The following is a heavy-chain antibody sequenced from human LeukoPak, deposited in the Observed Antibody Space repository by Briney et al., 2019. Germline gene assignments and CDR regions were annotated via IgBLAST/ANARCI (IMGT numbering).Heavy chain of an antibody. Sequence: SETLSLTCTVSGGSISSGSYYWSWIRQPAGKGLEWIGRIYTSGSTNYNPSLKSRVTISVDTSKNQFSLKLSSVTAADTAVYYCAGEIVVIPAAMDWFDPWGQGTLVTVSS. V-gene: IGHV4-61*02. CDR2: IYTSGST. J-gene: IGHJ5*02. CDR1: GGSISSGSYY. D-gene: IGHD2-2*01. CDR3: AGEIVVIPAAMDWFDP.